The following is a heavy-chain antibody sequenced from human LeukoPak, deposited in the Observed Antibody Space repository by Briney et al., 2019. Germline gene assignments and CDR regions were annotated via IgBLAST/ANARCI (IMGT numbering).Heavy chain of an antibody. V-gene: IGHV3-66*01. CDR3: AKSLLTTASGTGRAFDL. J-gene: IGHJ3*01. CDR2: IHSGGST. CDR1: GFTVSSNY. Sequence: GGSLRLSCAASGFTVSSNYMSWVRQAPGKGLEWVSIIHSGGSTYYADSVKGRFTISRDNSMNTLYLQMNSLRADDTAEYYCAKSLLTTASGTGRAFDLWGQGTMVTVSS. D-gene: IGHD1-26*01.